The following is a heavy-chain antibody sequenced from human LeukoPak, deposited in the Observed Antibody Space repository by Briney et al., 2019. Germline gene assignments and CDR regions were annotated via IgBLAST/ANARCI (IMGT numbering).Heavy chain of an antibody. CDR2: ISGSGGRT. CDR1: GFTFSSYA. V-gene: IGHV3-23*01. D-gene: IGHD3-22*01. Sequence: PGGSLRLSCVASGFTFSSYAMSWVRQAPGKGLEWVSAISGSGGRTYYADSVKGRFTISRDNSKNTLYLQMNSLRAEDTAVYYCAKGDPYYYDSSGYYLGPVDYWGQGTLVTVSS. CDR3: AKGDPYYYDSSGYYLGPVDY. J-gene: IGHJ4*02.